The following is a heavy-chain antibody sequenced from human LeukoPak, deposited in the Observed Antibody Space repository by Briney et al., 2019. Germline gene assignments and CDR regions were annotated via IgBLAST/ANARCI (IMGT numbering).Heavy chain of an antibody. J-gene: IGHJ4*02. CDR3: ASGPTLPGTPPDFDY. V-gene: IGHV7-4-1*02. D-gene: IGHD2/OR15-2a*01. Sequence: ASVKVSCKASGYTFTSYAMNWVRQAPGQGLEWMGWINTNTGNPTYAQGFTGRFVFSLDTSVSTAYLQISSLKAEDTAVYYCASGPTLPGTPPDFDYWGQGTLVTVSS. CDR2: INTNTGNP. CDR1: GYTFTSYA.